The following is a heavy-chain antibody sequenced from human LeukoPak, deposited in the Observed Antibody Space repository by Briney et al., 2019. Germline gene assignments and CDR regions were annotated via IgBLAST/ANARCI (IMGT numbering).Heavy chain of an antibody. CDR1: GGSISSSSYY. Sequence: SETLSLTCTVSGGSISSSSYYWGWIRQPPGKGLEWIGSIYYSGSTYYNPSLKSRVTISVDTSKNQFSLKLSSVTAADTAVYYCARHLYSSGWYFDYWGRGTLVTVSS. J-gene: IGHJ4*02. D-gene: IGHD6-19*01. CDR2: IYYSGST. V-gene: IGHV4-39*01. CDR3: ARHLYSSGWYFDY.